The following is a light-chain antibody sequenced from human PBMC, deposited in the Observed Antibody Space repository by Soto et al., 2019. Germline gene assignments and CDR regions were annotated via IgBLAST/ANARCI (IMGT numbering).Light chain of an antibody. J-gene: IGKJ1*01. CDR3: QQYNNWPPWT. Sequence: IVITQSPSTLSLSPGERATLSCSASQSVNTNLAWYQQKPGQAPRLLIYGASTRATGIPARFSGSGSGTEFTLAISSLQSEDFAVYYCQQYNNWPPWTFGQGTKVDIK. CDR2: GAS. CDR1: QSVNTN. V-gene: IGKV3-15*01.